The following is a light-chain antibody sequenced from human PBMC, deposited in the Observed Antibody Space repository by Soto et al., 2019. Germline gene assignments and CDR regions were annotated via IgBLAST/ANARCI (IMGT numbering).Light chain of an antibody. Sequence: DILLTQSPSTLSASVGDRVTISCRASQSINKWLAWYQHKPGKAPNLLIYEVSTLHSGVPSRFSGSGSGTEFTLTISSLQPEDFATYYCQQFNSYPITFGQGTRLEI. V-gene: IGKV1-5*03. CDR2: EVS. J-gene: IGKJ5*01. CDR3: QQFNSYPIT. CDR1: QSINKW.